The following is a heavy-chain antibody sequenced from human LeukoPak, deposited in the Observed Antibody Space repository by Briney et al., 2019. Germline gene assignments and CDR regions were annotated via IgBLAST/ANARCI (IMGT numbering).Heavy chain of an antibody. J-gene: IGHJ4*02. Sequence: SVKVSCKASGFTFTSSAVQWVRQARGQRLEWIGWIIVGSGNTNYAQKFQERVTITRDMSTSTAYMELSSLRSEDTAVYYCAAGGTLRYFDWLFPLDYWGQGTLVTVSS. CDR3: AAGGTLRYFDWLFPLDY. D-gene: IGHD3-9*01. CDR2: IIVGSGNT. CDR1: GFTFTSSA. V-gene: IGHV1-58*01.